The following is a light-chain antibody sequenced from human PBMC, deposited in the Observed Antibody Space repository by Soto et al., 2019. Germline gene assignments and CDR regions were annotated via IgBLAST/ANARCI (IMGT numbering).Light chain of an antibody. J-gene: IGKJ4*01. CDR3: QQVNSYPLT. CDR2: ATS. CDR1: QGINNY. Sequence: DIQLTQCPSFLSASVGDRVTIICRASQGINNYLAWYQQKPGKAPNLLIYATSTLQSGVPSRFSGSGSGTEFTLTISSLQPEDFAAYYCQQVNSYPLTFGGGTKVDTK. V-gene: IGKV1-9*01.